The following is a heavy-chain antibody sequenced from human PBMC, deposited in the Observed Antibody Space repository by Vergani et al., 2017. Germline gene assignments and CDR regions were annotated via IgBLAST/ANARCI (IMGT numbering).Heavy chain of an antibody. V-gene: IGHV3-30*18. D-gene: IGHD6-19*01. Sequence: VQLLESGGGLVQPGGSLRLSCAASGFTFSSYSMNWVRQAPGKGLEWVAVISYDGSNKYYADSVKGRFTISRDNSKNTLYLQMNSLRAEDTAVYYCAKEAYSSGWYFDYWGQGTLVTVSS. CDR2: ISYDGSNK. J-gene: IGHJ4*02. CDR3: AKEAYSSGWYFDY. CDR1: GFTFSSYS.